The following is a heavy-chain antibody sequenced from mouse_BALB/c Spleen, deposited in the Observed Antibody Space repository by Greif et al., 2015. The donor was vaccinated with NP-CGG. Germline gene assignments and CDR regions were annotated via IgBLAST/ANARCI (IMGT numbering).Heavy chain of an antibody. CDR3: TRDAMDY. CDR2: IYPGNLNT. Sequence: VQLQQSGPEVVKPGASVRIACKASGYTFTSYYIHWVKQRPGQGFEWIGWIYPGNLNTKYNEKFKGKATLTADKSSSTAYMQLSSLTSEDSAVYFCTRDAMDYRGQGTSVTVSS. CDR1: GYTFTSYY. V-gene: IGHV1S56*01. J-gene: IGHJ4*01.